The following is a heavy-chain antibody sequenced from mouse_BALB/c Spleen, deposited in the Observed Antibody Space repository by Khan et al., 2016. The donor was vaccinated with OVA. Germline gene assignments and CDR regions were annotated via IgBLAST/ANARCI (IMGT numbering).Heavy chain of an antibody. D-gene: IGHD1-1*01. CDR3: ARRYYYGHWYFDV. CDR2: ISYSGSA. CDR1: GYSITSDYA. V-gene: IGHV3-2*02. Sequence: EVQLQESGPGLVKPSQSLSLTCTVTGYSITSDYAWNWIRQFPGNKLEWMGYISYSGSANYNPSLKSRISITRDTSENQFFLQLNSVNSEDSATCYCARRYYYGHWYFDVWGAGTTVTVSS. J-gene: IGHJ1*01.